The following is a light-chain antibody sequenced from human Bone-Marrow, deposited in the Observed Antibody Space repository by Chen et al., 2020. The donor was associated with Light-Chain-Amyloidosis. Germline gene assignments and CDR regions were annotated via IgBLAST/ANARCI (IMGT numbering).Light chain of an antibody. Sequence: NFMLTQPHSVSESPGKTVIISCTRSSGSISTNYVQCYQQRPGSSPTNVIYEYDQRPPGVPDRFSGSIDRSSNSASLTISGLKTEDEADYYCQYYQGSSQGVFGGGTKLTVL. J-gene: IGLJ3*02. CDR3: QYYQGSSQGV. CDR2: EYD. V-gene: IGLV6-57*01. CDR1: SGSISTNY.